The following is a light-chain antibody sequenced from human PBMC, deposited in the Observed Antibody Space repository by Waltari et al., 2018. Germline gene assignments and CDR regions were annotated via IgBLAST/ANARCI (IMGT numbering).Light chain of an antibody. Sequence: QPALTQPASVSGSPGQSLTISSTGTSSDVGGYNYLPWYQQHPGNVPKLMIYDVSNRPSGVSNRFSGSKSGNTASLTISGLQAEDEADYYCSSYTSSSTVVFGGGTKLTVL. CDR3: SSYTSSSTVV. J-gene: IGLJ2*01. CDR1: SSDVGGYNY. V-gene: IGLV2-14*03. CDR2: DVS.